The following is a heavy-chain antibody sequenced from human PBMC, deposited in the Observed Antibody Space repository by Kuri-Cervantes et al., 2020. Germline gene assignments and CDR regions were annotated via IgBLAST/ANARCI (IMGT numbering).Heavy chain of an antibody. D-gene: IGHD3-3*01. CDR2: IHHSGDT. CDR1: GGSINSYSHY. J-gene: IGHJ6*03. Sequence: SETLSLTCSVSGGSINSYSHYWGWIRQSPGKGLEWIGSIHHSGDTDYNPSLKSRVTMSVDTSSNQFSLMLKSVTAADTAVYYCTRNAGFGVVLLLSPSAYYVDVWGKGTTVTVSS. V-gene: IGHV4-39*01. CDR3: TRNAGFGVVLLLSPSAYYVDV.